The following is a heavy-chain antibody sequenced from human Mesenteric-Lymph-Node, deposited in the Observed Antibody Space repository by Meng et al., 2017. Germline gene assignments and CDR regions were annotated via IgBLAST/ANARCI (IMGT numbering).Heavy chain of an antibody. CDR1: GFTFSSYA. D-gene: IGHD3-22*01. CDR2: IKHDGSDK. V-gene: IGHV3-7*01. J-gene: IGHJ4*01. CDR3: ARDRSSGIFWGLSTYYFDY. Sequence: GGSLRLSCAASGFTFSSYAMSWVRQAPGKGLEWVANIKHDGSDKYYVDSVKGRFTISRDNAKNSLYLQMNSLRVEDTAVYYCARDRSSGIFWGLSTYYFDYWGQGTQVTVSS.